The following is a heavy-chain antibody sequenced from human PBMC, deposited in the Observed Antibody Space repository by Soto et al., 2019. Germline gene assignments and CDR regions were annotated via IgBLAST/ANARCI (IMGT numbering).Heavy chain of an antibody. CDR2: INPNSGGT. CDR1: GYTFTGYY. D-gene: IGHD6-13*01. V-gene: IGHV1-2*04. CDR3: ARVRQLGNFDY. Sequence: PSVKVSCKASGYTFTGYYMHWVRQAPGQGLEWMGWINPNSGGTNYAQKFQGWVTMTRDTSISTAYMELSRLRSDDTAVYYCARVRQLGNFDYWGQGTLVTVSS. J-gene: IGHJ4*02.